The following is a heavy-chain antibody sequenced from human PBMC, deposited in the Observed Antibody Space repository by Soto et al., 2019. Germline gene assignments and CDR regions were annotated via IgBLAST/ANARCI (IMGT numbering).Heavy chain of an antibody. D-gene: IGHD3-3*01. CDR3: ARITYYDFWSGPEYYFDY. J-gene: IGHJ4*02. Sequence: QVTLKESGPVLVKPTETLTLTCTVSGFSLSNARMGVSWIRQPPGKALEWVAHIFSNDEKSYSTSLKSRLTISKDTAKCQVVLTMTNMDPVDTATYYCARITYYDFWSGPEYYFDYWGQGTLVTVSS. V-gene: IGHV2-26*01. CDR1: GFSLSNARMG. CDR2: IFSNDEK.